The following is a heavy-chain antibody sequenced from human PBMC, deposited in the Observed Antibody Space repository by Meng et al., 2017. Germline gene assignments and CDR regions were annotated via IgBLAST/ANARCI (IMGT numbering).Heavy chain of an antibody. CDR3: ARNRGVDVWGSYSEFDP. D-gene: IGHD3-16*01. CDR1: GYTFTGYH. CDR2: INPNSGGT. J-gene: IGHJ5*02. V-gene: IGHV1-2*06. Sequence: GQRVQSWTEVKKPVASGKVSCKASGYTFTGYHMQWVRQAPGQGLEWMGRINPNSGGTNYAQKFQGRVTMTRDTSISTAYMELSRLRSDDTAVYYCARNRGVDVWGSYSEFDPWGQGTLVTVAS.